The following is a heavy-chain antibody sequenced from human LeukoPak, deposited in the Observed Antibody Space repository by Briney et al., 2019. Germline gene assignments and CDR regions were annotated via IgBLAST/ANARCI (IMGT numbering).Heavy chain of an antibody. D-gene: IGHD3-3*01. CDR2: IYYSGST. CDR1: GGSISSSSYY. J-gene: IGHJ4*02. V-gene: IGHV4-39*01. Sequence: SETLSLTCTVSGGSISSSSYYWGWIRQPPGKGLEWIGSIYYSGSTYYNPSLKSRVTISVDTSKNQFSLKLSSVTAADTAVYYCASPRLYYDFWSGYPPRDYWGQGTLVTVSS. CDR3: ASPRLYYDFWSGYPPRDY.